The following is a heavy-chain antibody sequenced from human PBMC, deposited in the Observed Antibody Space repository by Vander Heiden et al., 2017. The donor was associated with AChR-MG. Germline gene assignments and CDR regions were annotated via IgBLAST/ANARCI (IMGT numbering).Heavy chain of an antibody. CDR3: AKEGNIVVDALDI. J-gene: IGHJ3*02. V-gene: IGHV3-23*01. Sequence: EVQLLESGGGLVQPGGSLRLSCAASGFTFSSSAMSWVRQAPGKGLEWVSAISGSGGSTYYADAVKGRFTISRDNSKNTMYLQMNRMRAEDTAVYYCAKEGNIVVDALDIWGQGTMVTVSS. D-gene: IGHD2-15*01. CDR2: ISGSGGST. CDR1: GFTFSSSA.